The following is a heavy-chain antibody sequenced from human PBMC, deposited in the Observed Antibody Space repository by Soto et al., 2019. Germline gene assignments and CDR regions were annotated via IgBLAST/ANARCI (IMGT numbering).Heavy chain of an antibody. J-gene: IGHJ4*02. Sequence: QVHLVQSGAEVKKPGASVKVSCTASGYTFTNFGISWVRQAPGQGLEWMGWISTYNGNTNYAQKFQGRVTMTRGTSTNTAYIELRSLGSDDRSVYYCASWGTPIDYWGQGIIVTVSS. CDR1: GYTFTNFG. V-gene: IGHV1-18*01. D-gene: IGHD3-16*01. CDR3: ASWGTPIDY. CDR2: ISTYNGNT.